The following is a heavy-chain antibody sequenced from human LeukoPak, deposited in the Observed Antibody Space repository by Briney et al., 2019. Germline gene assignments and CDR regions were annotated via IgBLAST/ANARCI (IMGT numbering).Heavy chain of an antibody. J-gene: IGHJ4*02. CDR1: GFTFDDYA. D-gene: IGHD6-19*01. V-gene: IGHV3-9*01. CDR2: ISWNSGSV. CDR3: AKDMVGDRYSSGWWYYFDY. Sequence: PGRSLRLSCAASGFTFDDYAMHWVRQAPGKGLEWVSGISWNSGSVGYADSVKGRFTISRDDAKNSLYLQMNSLRAEDTALYYCAKDMVGDRYSSGWWYYFDYWGQGTLVTVSS.